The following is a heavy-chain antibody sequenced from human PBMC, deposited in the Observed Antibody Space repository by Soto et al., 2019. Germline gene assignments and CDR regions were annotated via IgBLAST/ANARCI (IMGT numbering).Heavy chain of an antibody. Sequence: SETLSLTCAVSGGSISSGGYYWSWIRQHPGKGLEWIGYIYYSGSTNYNPSLKSRVTISVDTSKNQFSLKLSSVTAADTAVYYCARDPGGSGRDYYYYYGMDVWSQGNTVTVSS. CDR3: ARDPGGSGRDYYYYYGMDV. CDR1: GGSISSGGYY. CDR2: IYYSGST. D-gene: IGHD3-10*01. J-gene: IGHJ6*02. V-gene: IGHV4-31*11.